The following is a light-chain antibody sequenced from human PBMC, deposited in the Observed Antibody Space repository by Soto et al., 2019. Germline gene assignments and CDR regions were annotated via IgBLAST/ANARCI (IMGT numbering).Light chain of an antibody. V-gene: IGKV3-11*01. Sequence: EIVLTQSPATLSLSPGERATLSCRASQSVSSYLAWYQQKPGQAPRLLIYDASNRATGIPARFSGGGSGTDFTLTISSLEPEDFAVYYCQQRFNWPRFTSGQVTKLEIK. CDR1: QSVSSY. CDR3: QQRFNWPRFT. J-gene: IGKJ2*01. CDR2: DAS.